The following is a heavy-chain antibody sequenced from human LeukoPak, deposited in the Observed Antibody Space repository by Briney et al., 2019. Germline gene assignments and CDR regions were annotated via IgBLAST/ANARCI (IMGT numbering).Heavy chain of an antibody. V-gene: IGHV3-30-3*01. J-gene: IGHJ3*02. D-gene: IGHD3-22*01. CDR2: ISYDGSNK. CDR1: GFTFSSYA. CDR3: ARAGQYDSSGYYSDDAFDI. Sequence: GGSLRLSCAASGFTFSSYAMHWVRQAPGKGLEWVAVISYDGSNKYYADSVKGRFTISRDNSKNTLYLQMNSLRAEDTAVYYCARAGQYDSSGYYSDDAFDIWGQWTMVTVSS.